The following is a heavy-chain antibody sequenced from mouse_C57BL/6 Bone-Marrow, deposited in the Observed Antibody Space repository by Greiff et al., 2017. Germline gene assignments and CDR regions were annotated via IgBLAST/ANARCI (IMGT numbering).Heavy chain of an antibody. CDR2: IDPETGGT. J-gene: IGHJ2*01. CDR3: TRGAYYFDY. Sequence: QVQLQQSGAELVRPGASVTLSCKASGYTFTDYEMHWVKQTPVHGLEWIGAIDPETGGTAYNQKFKGKAILTADKSSSTAYMGLRSLTSEDSAVYYCTRGAYYFDYWGQGTTLTVSS. CDR1: GYTFTDYE. V-gene: IGHV1-15*01.